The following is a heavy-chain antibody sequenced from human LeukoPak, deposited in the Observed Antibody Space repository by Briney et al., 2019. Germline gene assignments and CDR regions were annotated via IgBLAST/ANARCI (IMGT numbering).Heavy chain of an antibody. CDR1: LGTLSSYA. CDR3: ARSGGDYGFPDDY. D-gene: IGHD4-17*01. CDR2: IIPIFGTA. V-gene: IGHV1-69*06. J-gene: IGHJ4*02. Sequence: SVRVSCKASLGTLSSYAISWVRPAPGRGLEWMGGIIPIFGTANYAQKFRGRVTITADKSTSTAYMELSSLRSEDTAVYYCARSGGDYGFPDDYWGQGTLVTVSS.